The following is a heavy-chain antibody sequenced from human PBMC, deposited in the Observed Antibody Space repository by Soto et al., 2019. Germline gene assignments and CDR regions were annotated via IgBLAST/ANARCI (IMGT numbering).Heavy chain of an antibody. D-gene: IGHD3-10*01. CDR3: ARGANVLLWFGESTPGYYGMDV. CDR1: GGSISSYY. Sequence: SETLSLTCTASGGSISSYYWSWIRQPPGKGLEWIGYTHYSGSTNYNPSLKSRVTISVDTSKNQFSLKLSSVTAADTAVYYCARGANVLLWFGESTPGYYGMDVWGQGTTVTVSS. V-gene: IGHV4-59*01. J-gene: IGHJ6*02. CDR2: THYSGST.